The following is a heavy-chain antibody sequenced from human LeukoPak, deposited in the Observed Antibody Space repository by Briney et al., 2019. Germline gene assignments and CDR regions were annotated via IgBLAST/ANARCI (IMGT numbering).Heavy chain of an antibody. CDR3: ARGPSRYDSSGYYRY. CDR2: INHSGST. Sequence: PSETLSLTCAVYGGSFSGYYWSWIRQPPGKGLEWIGEINHSGSTNYNPSLKSRVTISVDTSKNQFSLKLSSVTAADTAVYYCARGPSRYDSSGYYRYWGQGTLVTVSS. J-gene: IGHJ4*02. V-gene: IGHV4-34*01. CDR1: GGSFSGYY. D-gene: IGHD3-22*01.